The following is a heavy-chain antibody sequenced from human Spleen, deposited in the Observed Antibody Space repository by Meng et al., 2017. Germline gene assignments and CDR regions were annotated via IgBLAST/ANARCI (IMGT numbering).Heavy chain of an antibody. CDR2: INGVFGTT. CDR1: GGIFSNSV. CDR3: ARKAGYCITITCYSLDY. Sequence: SVKVSCKAPGGIFSNSVVGWVRQAPGQGLEWMGGINGVFGTTNYAQKFQGRVTITTDESTSTVYMELARLTSEDTAVYFCARKAGYCITITCYSLDYWGQGTLVTVSS. D-gene: IGHD2-2*01. J-gene: IGHJ4*02. V-gene: IGHV1-69*05.